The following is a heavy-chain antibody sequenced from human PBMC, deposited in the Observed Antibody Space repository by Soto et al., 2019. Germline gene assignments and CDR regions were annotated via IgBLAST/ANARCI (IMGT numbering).Heavy chain of an antibody. CDR2: IYNGGRP. D-gene: IGHD5-18*01. J-gene: IGHJ6*02. CDR3: AREEGSAYNFGYGMDV. V-gene: IGHV3-53*02. Sequence: EMQLVETGGDLIQPGGSLRLSCAASGFTVRTNFMNWVRQAPGKGLEWVSIIYNGGRPDYADSVKGRFTVSRDKSKNTLYLQMNSLRVEDTGVYYCAREEGSAYNFGYGMDVWGQGTTVTVSS. CDR1: GFTVRTNF.